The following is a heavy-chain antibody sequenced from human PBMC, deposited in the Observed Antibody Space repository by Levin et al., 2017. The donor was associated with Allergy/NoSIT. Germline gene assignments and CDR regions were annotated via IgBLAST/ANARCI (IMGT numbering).Heavy chain of an antibody. CDR3: ARQDDLDHGAANWFDP. V-gene: IGHV4-39*01. Sequence: ESLKISCTVSGGSITCDSYYWGWLRQSPGKDLEWIGSINCARSTYYNPSLKSRVTISLDMSRNQFSLNVFSVTAADTAVYYCARQDDLDHGAANWFDPWGQGTLVTVSS. CDR1: GGSITCDSYY. CDR2: INCARST. D-gene: IGHD4-17*01. J-gene: IGHJ5*02.